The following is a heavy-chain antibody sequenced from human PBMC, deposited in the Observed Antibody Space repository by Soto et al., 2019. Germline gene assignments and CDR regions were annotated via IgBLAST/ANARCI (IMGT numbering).Heavy chain of an antibody. CDR2: TYYTGST. CDR1: GVPLKRDAYF. Sequence: SETLSLTCTVSGVPLKRDAYFWSWIRQHPVKGLDWIGYTYYTGSTYYNPSLKTRLSMSIDTSANQFSLKLNSVTAADTAVYFCGVASVITYDILAWGQGTMVTVSS. V-gene: IGHV4-31*03. J-gene: IGHJ3*01. D-gene: IGHD3-22*01. CDR3: GVASVITYDILA.